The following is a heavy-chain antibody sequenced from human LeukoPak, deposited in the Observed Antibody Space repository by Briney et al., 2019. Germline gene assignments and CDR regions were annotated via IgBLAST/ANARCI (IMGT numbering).Heavy chain of an antibody. CDR2: INPNSGGT. D-gene: IGHD3-22*01. V-gene: IGHV1-2*02. CDR3: ARVKGSSGYYSPLFDY. Sequence: ASVKVSCKASGYTFTGYYMHWVRQAPGQGLEWMGWINPNSGGTNYAQKFQGRFTMTRDTSISTAYMELSRLRSDDTAVYYCARVKGSSGYYSPLFDYWGQGTLVTVSS. J-gene: IGHJ4*02. CDR1: GYTFTGYY.